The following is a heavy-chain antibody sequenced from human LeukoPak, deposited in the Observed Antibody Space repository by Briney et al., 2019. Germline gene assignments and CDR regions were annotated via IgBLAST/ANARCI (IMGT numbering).Heavy chain of an antibody. J-gene: IGHJ4*02. V-gene: IGHV4-34*01. CDR2: INHSGST. CDR1: GGSLSGYY. Sequence: PSETLSLTCAVSGGSLSGYYWTWIRQPPGKGLEWIGEINHSGSTNHNPSLKSRVTISVDTSKNQFSLKMTSVTAADTAVYYCARARFDYWGQGTLVTVSS. CDR3: ARARFDY.